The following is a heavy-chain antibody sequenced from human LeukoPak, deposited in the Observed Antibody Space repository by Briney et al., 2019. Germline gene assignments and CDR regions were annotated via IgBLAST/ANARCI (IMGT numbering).Heavy chain of an antibody. CDR1: SASISTYY. CDR2: IYHSGTS. J-gene: IGHJ3*02. D-gene: IGHD3-22*01. CDR3: AREDSSGYYPWGAFDI. V-gene: IGHV4-59*12. Sequence: PSETLSLTCTVSSASISTYYWSWIRQPPGKGLEWIGYIYHSGTSNYNPSLKSRVTMSVDTSKNQFSLKLSSVTAADTAVYYCAREDSSGYYPWGAFDIWGQGTMVTVSS.